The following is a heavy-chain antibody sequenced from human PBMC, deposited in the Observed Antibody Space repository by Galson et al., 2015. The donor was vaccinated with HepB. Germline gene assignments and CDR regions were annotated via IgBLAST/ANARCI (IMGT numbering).Heavy chain of an antibody. J-gene: IGHJ4*02. CDR2: IKQDGSEQ. V-gene: IGHV3-7*03. D-gene: IGHD2-15*01. CDR1: GFSFSNYW. CDR3: AGDRLHSGAPTLDY. Sequence: SLRLSCAVSGFSFSNYWMTWVRQAPGKGLEWVANIKQDGSEQHYVDSVKGRFTISRDNAKNSLYLQMNSLRAGDTAVYYRAGDRLHSGAPTLDYWGQGTLVTVSS.